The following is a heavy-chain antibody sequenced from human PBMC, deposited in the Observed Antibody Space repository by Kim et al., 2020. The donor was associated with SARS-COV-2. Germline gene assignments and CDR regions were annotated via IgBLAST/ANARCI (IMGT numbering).Heavy chain of an antibody. D-gene: IGHD6-13*01. Sequence: SRTLSLTCAISGDSVSSDSAVWNWIRQSPSRGLECLGRTCYRSKWHNDYAPSVKSRITINPDTSKNQFSLQLDSVTPEDTAVYYCARGLPYSSNYWVFDYWGQGTLVTVSS. CDR1: GDSVSSDSAV. J-gene: IGHJ4*02. CDR2: TCYRSKWHN. V-gene: IGHV6-1*01. CDR3: ARGLPYSSNYWVFDY.